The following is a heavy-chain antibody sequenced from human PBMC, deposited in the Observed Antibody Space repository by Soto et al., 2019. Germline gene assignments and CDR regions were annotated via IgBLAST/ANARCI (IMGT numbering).Heavy chain of an antibody. Sequence: EVQLLESGGGLVQPGGSLKLSCAASGFTFSNYAMNWVRQAPGKGLECVATISSGGVTHYADSVKGRFTISRDNSKNTLFLQGNSLRAEDTAVYYCAKGASTVYFSYYRDVWGKGTRSPSP. CDR3: AKGASTVYFSYYRDV. D-gene: IGHD2-2*01. J-gene: IGHJ6*03. CDR2: ISSGGVT. CDR1: GFTFSNYA. V-gene: IGHV3-23*01.